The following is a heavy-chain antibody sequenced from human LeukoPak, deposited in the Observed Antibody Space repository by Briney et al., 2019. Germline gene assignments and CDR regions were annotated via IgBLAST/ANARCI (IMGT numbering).Heavy chain of an antibody. CDR1: GGSISSYY. CDR2: IYYSGST. J-gene: IGHJ3*01. Sequence: KPSETLSLTCTVSGGSISSYYWSWIRQPPGKGLEWIGYIYYSGSTNYNPSLKSRVTISVDTSKNQFSLKLSSVTAADTAVYYCARGNGNDAFDVWGQGTMVTVSS. D-gene: IGHD2-8*01. V-gene: IGHV4-59*01. CDR3: ARGNGNDAFDV.